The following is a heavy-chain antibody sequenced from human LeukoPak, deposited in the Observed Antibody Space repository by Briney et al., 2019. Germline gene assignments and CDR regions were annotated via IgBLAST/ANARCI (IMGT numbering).Heavy chain of an antibody. D-gene: IGHD2-15*01. J-gene: IGHJ4*02. Sequence: SETLSLTCTVSGGSISTYYWSWIRQPPGKGLEWIGYIYYSGGTNHNPSLKSRLTISVDTSKNQFSLRLSSVTAADTAVYYCARSPTGGSPFFDYWGQGTLVTVSS. CDR2: IYYSGGT. CDR3: ARSPTGGSPFFDY. V-gene: IGHV4-59*01. CDR1: GGSISTYY.